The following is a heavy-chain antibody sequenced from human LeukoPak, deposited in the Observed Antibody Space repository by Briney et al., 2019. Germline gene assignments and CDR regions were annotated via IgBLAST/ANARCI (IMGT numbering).Heavy chain of an antibody. CDR2: ISNGGGYI. Sequence: GGSLRLSCAASGFIFSSYNMNWVRQAPGKGLEWVSSISNGGGYIYYEDSVKGRFTISRDNAKNSLYLQMNSLRAEDTVVYYCARAGLYSGSGLDYWGQGTLVTVSS. CDR3: ARAGLYSGSGLDY. J-gene: IGHJ4*02. D-gene: IGHD5-12*01. V-gene: IGHV3-21*01. CDR1: GFIFSSYN.